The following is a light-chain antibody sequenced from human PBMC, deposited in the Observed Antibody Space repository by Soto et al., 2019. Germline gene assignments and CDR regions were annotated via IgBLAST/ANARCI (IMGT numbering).Light chain of an antibody. CDR3: QHYKSYPWT. J-gene: IGKJ1*01. V-gene: IGKV1-5*03. CDR1: QSIDSW. Sequence: IQMTQSPSSLSASVGDRVTITCRASQSIDSWLAWYQQKPGKAPKLLMYKASSLESGVPSRFSGSGSETEFTLTISSLQPDDFATYYCQHYKSYPWTFGQGTKVEIK. CDR2: KAS.